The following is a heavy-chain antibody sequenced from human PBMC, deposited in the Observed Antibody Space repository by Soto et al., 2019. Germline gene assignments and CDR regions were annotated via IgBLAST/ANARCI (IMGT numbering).Heavy chain of an antibody. CDR1: GFTFSSYG. CDR3: ASLLGYCSSTSCSYYYKYYMDV. Sequence: GGSLRLSCAASGFTFSSYGMSWVRQAPGKGLEWVANIKQDGSEKYYVDSGKGRFTISRDNAKNSLYLQMNSLRAEDTAVYYCASLLGYCSSTSCSYYYKYYMDVWGKGTTVTVSS. J-gene: IGHJ6*03. D-gene: IGHD2-2*01. CDR2: IKQDGSEK. V-gene: IGHV3-7*01.